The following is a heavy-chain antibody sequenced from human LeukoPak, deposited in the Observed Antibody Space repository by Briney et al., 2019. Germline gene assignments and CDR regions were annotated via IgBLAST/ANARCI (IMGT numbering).Heavy chain of an antibody. CDR3: AKGRREWLRFPRTRLDYYYGMDV. CDR1: GYTVTSYD. V-gene: IGHV1-8*01. Sequence: GASVKVSCKASGYTVTSYDINWVGQAAGHGLEWMGGMKHNSGNTGHAQKFQSRVTMTRNTSISTAYMELSSLRSEDTAVYYCAKGRREWLRFPRTRLDYYYGMDVWGQGTTVTVSS. CDR2: MKHNSGNT. D-gene: IGHD5-12*01. J-gene: IGHJ6*02.